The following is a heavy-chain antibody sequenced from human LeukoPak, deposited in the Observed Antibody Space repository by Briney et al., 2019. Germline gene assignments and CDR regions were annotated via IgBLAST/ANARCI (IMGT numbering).Heavy chain of an antibody. D-gene: IGHD3-9*01. Sequence: PGGSLRLSCAASGFTFSSFWMSWVRQAPGKGLEWVANIKRDGSEKYYVDFVKGRFTISRDNAKNSLYLQMNSLRAEDTAVYYCARDYPLDWLYDNWGQGTLVTVSS. CDR3: ARDYPLDWLYDN. V-gene: IGHV3-7*01. J-gene: IGHJ4*02. CDR2: IKRDGSEK. CDR1: GFTFSSFW.